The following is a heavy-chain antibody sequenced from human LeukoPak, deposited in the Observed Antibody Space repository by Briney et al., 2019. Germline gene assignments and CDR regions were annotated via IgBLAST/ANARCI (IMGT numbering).Heavy chain of an antibody. J-gene: IGHJ4*02. CDR1: GFTFSSYG. CDR2: ISYDGSNK. CDR3: AKTGIAVD. D-gene: IGHD6-19*01. V-gene: IGHV3-30*18. Sequence: TGRSLRLSCAASGFTFSSYGMHWVRQALGKGLEWVAVISYDGSNKYYADSVKSRFTISRDNSKNTLYLQMNSLRAEDTAVYYCAKTGIAVDWGQGTLVTVSS.